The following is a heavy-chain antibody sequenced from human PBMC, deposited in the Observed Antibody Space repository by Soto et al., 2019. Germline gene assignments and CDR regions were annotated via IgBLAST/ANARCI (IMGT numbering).Heavy chain of an antibody. Sequence: EVQLVESGGGLIQPGGSLRLSCAVSGFTVSNNYMSWVRQAPGKGLEGVSVIYSGGYTAYGDSVKGRFTTSRDKSKNILNLQMDGLRADDSAVYFWATDPGGGYWGQGTLVTVSS. CDR3: ATDPGGGY. V-gene: IGHV3-53*01. J-gene: IGHJ4*02. CDR1: GFTVSNNY. CDR2: IYSGGYT. D-gene: IGHD3-10*01.